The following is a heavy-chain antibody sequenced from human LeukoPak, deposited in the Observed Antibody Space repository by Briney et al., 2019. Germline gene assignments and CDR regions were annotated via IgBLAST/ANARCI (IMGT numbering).Heavy chain of an antibody. Sequence: GGSLRLSCAASGFTFNSFSMNWVRQAPGKGLEWVSSISSSSSYKYYADSVKGRFTISRGNAKKSLYLQMNSLRAEDTAVYYCGRAVGGNVFDYWGQGTQVTVAS. CDR2: ISSSSSYK. J-gene: IGHJ4*02. CDR3: GRAVGGNVFDY. CDR1: GFTFNSFS. D-gene: IGHD1-26*01. V-gene: IGHV3-21*01.